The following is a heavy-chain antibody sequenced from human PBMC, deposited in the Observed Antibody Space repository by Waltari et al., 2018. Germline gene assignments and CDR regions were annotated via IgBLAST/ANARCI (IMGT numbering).Heavy chain of an antibody. CDR3: VRGKLGFCTGSSCHLDL. CDR1: GDAISNHF. D-gene: IGHD2-8*02. J-gene: IGHJ5*02. V-gene: IGHV4-59*11. CDR2: IHYSGTT. Sequence: QVQVQESGPGLVKPSETVSLTCTVSGDAISNHFWTWSRQPPEKGLEWIGNIHYSGTTKYNPSLKSRVTISLDPSKNQLSLRLDSVTAADTALYFCVRGKLGFCTGSSCHLDLWGRGTLVTVSS.